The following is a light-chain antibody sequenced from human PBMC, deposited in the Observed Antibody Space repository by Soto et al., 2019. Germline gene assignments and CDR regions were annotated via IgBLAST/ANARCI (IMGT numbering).Light chain of an antibody. CDR3: QEYNGRSS. J-gene: IGKJ1*01. V-gene: IGKV3-15*01. CDR2: RTS. CDR1: QNVGGD. Sequence: EGVTTQSPATLSVSPGERATLSYRASQNVGGDLAWYQQKPGQAPRLLIYRTSTRANGTPVRFSGSGSGTEFTLTISSLQSEDFAVYYCQEYNGRSSFGQGTKVEMK.